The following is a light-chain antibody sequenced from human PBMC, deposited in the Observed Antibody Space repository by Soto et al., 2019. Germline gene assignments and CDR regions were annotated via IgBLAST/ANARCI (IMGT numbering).Light chain of an antibody. CDR1: QSVSSS. CDR2: GAS. V-gene: IGKV3-15*01. CDR3: QQYINWPRT. Sequence: EIVMTQSPATLSVSPGERATLSCRASQSVSSSLAWYQQKPGQAPRLLIYGASTGATGIPARFSGGGSGTEFTLTISSLQSKDFAVYYCQQYINWPRTFGQGTKLEIK. J-gene: IGKJ2*01.